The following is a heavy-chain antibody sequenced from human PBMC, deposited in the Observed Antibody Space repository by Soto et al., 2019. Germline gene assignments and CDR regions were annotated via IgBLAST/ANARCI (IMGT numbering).Heavy chain of an antibody. CDR3: ARGPRRWGGVVIIDYYYGMDV. V-gene: IGHV4-39*01. J-gene: IGHJ6*02. Sequence: SETLSLSCTVSGGSISSSSYYWGWIRQPPGKGLEWIGSIYYSGSTYYNPSLKSRVTISVDTSKNQFSLKLSSVTAADTAVYYCARGPRRWGGVVIIDYYYGMDVWGQGTTVTVSS. D-gene: IGHD3-3*01. CDR2: IYYSGST. CDR1: GGSISSSSYY.